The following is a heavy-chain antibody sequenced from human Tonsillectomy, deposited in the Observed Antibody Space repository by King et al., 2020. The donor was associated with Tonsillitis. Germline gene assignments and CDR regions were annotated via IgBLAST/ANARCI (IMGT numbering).Heavy chain of an antibody. V-gene: IGHV1-69*01. CDR3: ARGTDCSGGSCYSGSNYYYYGMDV. D-gene: IGHD2-15*01. Sequence: QLVQSGAEVKKPGSSVKVSCKASGGTFNNYAISWVRQAPGQGLEWMGGIIPIFGTANYAQKFQGRVTITADGSTSTAYMELSSLRSEDTAVYYCARGTDCSGGSCYSGSNYYYYGMDVWGQGTTVTVSS. J-gene: IGHJ6*02. CDR2: IIPIFGTA. CDR1: GGTFNNYA.